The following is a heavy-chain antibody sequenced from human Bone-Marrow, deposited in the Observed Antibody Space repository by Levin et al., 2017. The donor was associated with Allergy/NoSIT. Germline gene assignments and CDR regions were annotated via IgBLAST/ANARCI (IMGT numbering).Heavy chain of an antibody. CDR2: VYFTGSS. Sequence: SQTLSLPCTVSGGSIHGNYWSWVRQTPGKGLEWIGSVYFTGSSNYNPSLKSRVTISIDTSKKQFSLNLTSVTAADTAVYYCARDRWGGTQHVFSFWGQGTMVVVSS. J-gene: IGHJ3*01. CDR1: GGSIHGNY. CDR3: ARDRWGGTQHVFSF. V-gene: IGHV4-59*01. D-gene: IGHD3/OR15-3a*01.